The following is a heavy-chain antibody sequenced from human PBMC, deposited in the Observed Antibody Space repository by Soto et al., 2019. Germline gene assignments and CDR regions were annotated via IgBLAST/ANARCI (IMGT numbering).Heavy chain of an antibody. Sequence: ASVKVSCKASGGTFSSYAISWVRQAPGQGLEWMGGIIPIFGTANYAQKFQGRVTITADESTSTAYMELSSLRSEDTAVYYCARVPSSSINWFDPWGQGTLVTVS. CDR3: ARVPSSSINWFDP. CDR2: IIPIFGTA. CDR1: GGTFSSYA. D-gene: IGHD6-19*01. V-gene: IGHV1-69*13. J-gene: IGHJ5*02.